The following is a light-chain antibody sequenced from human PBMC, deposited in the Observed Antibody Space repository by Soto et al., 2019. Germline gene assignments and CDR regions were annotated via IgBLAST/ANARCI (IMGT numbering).Light chain of an antibody. Sequence: DMQMTQSPSDMSASVGDRVTITCRASQDISNFLVWFQQRPGKVPKRLMYSANRLESGVPSRFSGSGSGTEFTLTISSLQPEDFATYYCLQHKSYPRTFGQGSKVDNK. CDR3: LQHKSYPRT. V-gene: IGKV1-17*03. CDR2: SAN. J-gene: IGKJ1*01. CDR1: QDISNF.